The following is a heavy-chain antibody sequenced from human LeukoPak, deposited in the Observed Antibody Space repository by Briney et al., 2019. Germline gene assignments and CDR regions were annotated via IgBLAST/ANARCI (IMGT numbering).Heavy chain of an antibody. D-gene: IGHD2-2*01. CDR2: INHSGST. Sequence: SETLSLTCAVYGGSFSGYYWSWIRQPPGKGLERIGEINHSGSTNYNPSLKSRVTISVDTSKNQFSLKLSSVTAAGTAVYYCARPYCSSTSCFYYYGMDVWGQGTTVTVSS. CDR1: GGSFSGYY. V-gene: IGHV4-34*01. J-gene: IGHJ6*02. CDR3: ARPYCSSTSCFYYYGMDV.